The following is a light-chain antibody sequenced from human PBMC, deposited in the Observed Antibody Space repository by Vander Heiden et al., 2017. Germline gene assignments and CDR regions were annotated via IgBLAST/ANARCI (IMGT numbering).Light chain of an antibody. CDR3: QQSDSTPWT. Sequence: DIHMTQSPSSLSTSVGDRVIITCRASQSISTYLSWYQVKPGKAPKLLIYAASSLHSGVPSRFSGSGSGRDFTLTISSLQPEDSATYYCQQSDSTPWTFGQGTKVEI. V-gene: IGKV1-39*01. J-gene: IGKJ1*01. CDR2: AAS. CDR1: QSISTY.